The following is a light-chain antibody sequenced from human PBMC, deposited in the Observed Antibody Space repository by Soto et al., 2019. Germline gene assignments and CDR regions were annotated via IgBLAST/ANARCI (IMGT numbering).Light chain of an antibody. CDR2: DAS. CDR3: QQYSTYPWT. V-gene: IGKV1-5*01. J-gene: IGKJ1*01. CDR1: QSISRY. Sequence: DIQMTQSPSSLSASAGDRVSITCRASQSISRYLNWYQQKPGKAPKVLIFDASSLESGVPSRFSGSGSATEFTLTISSLQPDDFATYYCQQYSTYPWTFGQGTRVDVK.